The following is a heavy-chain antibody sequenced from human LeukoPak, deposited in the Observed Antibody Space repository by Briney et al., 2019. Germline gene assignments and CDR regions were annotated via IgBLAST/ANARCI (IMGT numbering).Heavy chain of an antibody. J-gene: IGHJ5*02. CDR2: ISAYNGNT. Sequence: ASVKLSCKASGYTFTSYGISWVRQAPGQGLEWMGWISAYNGNTNYAQKLPGRVTMTTNTSTSTAYMELRSLRSDDTAVYYCARVGLRYFYWLLSWFDPWGQGTLVTVSS. CDR1: GYTFTSYG. D-gene: IGHD3-9*01. V-gene: IGHV1-18*01. CDR3: ARVGLRYFYWLLSWFDP.